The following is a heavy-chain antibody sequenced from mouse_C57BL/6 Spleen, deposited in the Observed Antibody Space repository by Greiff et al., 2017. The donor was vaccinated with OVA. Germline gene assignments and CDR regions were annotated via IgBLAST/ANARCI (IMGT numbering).Heavy chain of an antibody. V-gene: IGHV1-15*01. CDR3: TRGEGY. CDR1: GYTFTDYE. J-gene: IGHJ2*01. CDR2: IDPETGGT. Sequence: VKLVESGAELVRPGASVTLSCKASGYTFTDYEMHWVKQTPVHGLEWIGAIDPETGGTAYNQKFKGKAILTADKSSSTAYMELRSLTSEDSAVYYCTRGEGYWGQGTTLTVSS.